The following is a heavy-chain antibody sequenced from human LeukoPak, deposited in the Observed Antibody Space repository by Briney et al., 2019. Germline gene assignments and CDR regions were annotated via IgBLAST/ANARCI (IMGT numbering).Heavy chain of an antibody. CDR3: ARDFRDYRDYVAYFDS. CDR1: GFTFSTYT. V-gene: IGHV3-30-3*01. J-gene: IGHJ4*02. Sequence: QPGGSLRLSCAASGFTFSTYTMHWVRQAPGKGLEWVAVILYDGSSQYYTDSVKGRFTISRDNSRDTLYLQMNSLKVEDTAVYYCARDFRDYRDYVAYFDSWGQGTLVTVSS. CDR2: ILYDGSSQ. D-gene: IGHD4-17*01.